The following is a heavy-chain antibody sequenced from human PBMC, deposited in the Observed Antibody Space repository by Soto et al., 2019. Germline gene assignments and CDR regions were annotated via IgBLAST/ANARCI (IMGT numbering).Heavy chain of an antibody. CDR3: ARDEGGQLATYYFDY. Sequence: ESGGGVVQPGRSLRLSCAASGFTFSSYGMHWVRQAPGKGLEWVAVIWYDGSNKYYADSVKGRFTISRDNSKNTLYLQMNSLRAEDTAVYYCARDEGGQLATYYFDYWGQGTLVTVSS. J-gene: IGHJ4*02. D-gene: IGHD6-13*01. CDR2: IWYDGSNK. CDR1: GFTFSSYG. V-gene: IGHV3-33*01.